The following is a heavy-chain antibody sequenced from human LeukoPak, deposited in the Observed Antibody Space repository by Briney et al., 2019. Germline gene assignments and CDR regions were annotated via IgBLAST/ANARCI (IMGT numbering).Heavy chain of an antibody. V-gene: IGHV3-21*01. CDR3: TRHYYYDSSGYYYREFDY. D-gene: IGHD3-22*01. CDR2: ISSSSTYI. Sequence: GSLRLSCAASGFSFSYYSMNWFRPAPGKGQEWGSSISSSSTYIYYTDSVKGRFTISRDNAKNSLYLQMNSLRAEDTAVYYCTRHYYYDSSGYYYREFDYWGQGTLVTVSS. CDR1: GFSFSYYS. J-gene: IGHJ4*02.